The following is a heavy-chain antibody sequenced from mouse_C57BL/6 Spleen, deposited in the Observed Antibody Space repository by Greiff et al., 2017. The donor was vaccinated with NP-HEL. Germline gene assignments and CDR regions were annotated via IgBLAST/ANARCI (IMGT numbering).Heavy chain of an antibody. CDR1: GFTFSSYA. CDR3: ARDMDPYYFDY. J-gene: IGHJ2*01. Sequence: EVMLVESGGGLVKPGGSLKLSCAASGFTFSSYAMSWVRQTPEKRLEWVATISDGGSYTYYPDNVKGRFPISRDNAKNNLYLQMSHLKSEDTAMYYCARDMDPYYFDYWGQGTTLTVSS. D-gene: IGHD1-1*02. V-gene: IGHV5-4*01. CDR2: ISDGGSYT.